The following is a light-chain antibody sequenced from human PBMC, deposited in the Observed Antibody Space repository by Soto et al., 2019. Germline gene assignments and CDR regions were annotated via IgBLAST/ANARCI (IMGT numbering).Light chain of an antibody. J-gene: IGKJ2*01. Sequence: EIVLTQSPGTLSLSPGERATLSCRASQSVSSSYLAWYQQKPGQAPRLLIYGASSRATGIPDRFSGSGSGTDFTLTISRLETEDFAVYYCQQYGSSLYTFGQGTTLESK. V-gene: IGKV3-20*01. CDR3: QQYGSSLYT. CDR1: QSVSSSY. CDR2: GAS.